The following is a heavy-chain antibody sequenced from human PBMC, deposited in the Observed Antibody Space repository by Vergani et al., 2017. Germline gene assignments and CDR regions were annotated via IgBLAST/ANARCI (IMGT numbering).Heavy chain of an antibody. V-gene: IGHV3-23*01. CDR3: AKESPPIVLVAAALNWFDP. CDR1: GFTFSSYA. D-gene: IGHD2-2*01. CDR2: ISGSGGST. J-gene: IGHJ5*02. Sequence: EVQLLESGGGLVQPGGSLRLSCAASGFTFSSYAMSWVRQAPGKGLEWVSAISGSGGSTYYADSVKGRFTISRDNSKNTLYLQMNSLRAEDMAIYYCAKESPPIVLVAAALNWFDPWGQGTLVTVSS.